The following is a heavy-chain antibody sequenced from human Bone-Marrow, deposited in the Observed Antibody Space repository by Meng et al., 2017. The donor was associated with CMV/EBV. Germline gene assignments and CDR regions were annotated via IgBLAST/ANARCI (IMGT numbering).Heavy chain of an antibody. CDR2: ISYDGSNK. CDR1: GFTFSSYA. D-gene: IGHD3-10*01. J-gene: IGHJ6*02. V-gene: IGHV3-30-3*01. Sequence: GESLKISCAASGFTFSSYAMHWVRQAPGKGLEWVAVISYDGSNKYYADSVKGRFTISRDNSKNTLYLQMNSLRAEDTAVYYCARHSDYYGSGSYSVDYYGMDVWGQGTTVTVSS. CDR3: ARHSDYYGSGSYSVDYYGMDV.